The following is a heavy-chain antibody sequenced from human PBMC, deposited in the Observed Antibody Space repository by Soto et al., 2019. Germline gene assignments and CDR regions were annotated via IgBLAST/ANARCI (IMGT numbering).Heavy chain of an antibody. D-gene: IGHD6-19*01. V-gene: IGHV3-23*01. CDR3: AKDRGQGAVAGTSDFDY. CDR1: GFSFSSYA. Sequence: EVQMLESGGGLVQAGGSLRLSCAASGFSFSSYALNWVRQAPGKGLEWVSTISGRGGRAYYADSVKGRFTISRDNSKIALYLQLDSLRAEDTAVYYCAKDRGQGAVAGTSDFDYWGQGTLVTVSS. CDR2: ISGRGGRA. J-gene: IGHJ4*02.